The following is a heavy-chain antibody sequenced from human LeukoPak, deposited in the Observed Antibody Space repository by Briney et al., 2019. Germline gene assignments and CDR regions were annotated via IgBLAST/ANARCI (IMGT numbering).Heavy chain of an antibody. V-gene: IGHV3-30*02. Sequence: PGGSLRLSCAASGFTFSSYGMHWVRQAPGEGLEWVAFIRYDGSNKYYADSVKGRFTISRDNSKNTLYLQMNSLRAEDTAVYYCAKGANSGSYIFDYWGQGTLVTVSS. CDR1: GFTFSSYG. D-gene: IGHD1-26*01. CDR3: AKGANSGSYIFDY. J-gene: IGHJ4*02. CDR2: IRYDGSNK.